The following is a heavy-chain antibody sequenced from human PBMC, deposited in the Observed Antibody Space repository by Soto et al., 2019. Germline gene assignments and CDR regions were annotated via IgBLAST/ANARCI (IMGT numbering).Heavy chain of an antibody. CDR1: GFTFSDHY. V-gene: IGHV3-11*01. J-gene: IGHJ3*02. Sequence: GGSLRLSCAASGFTFSDHYMSWIRQAPRKGLEWVSYISSGGSAIYYADSVKGRFTISRENANNSLYLQMNSLRAEDTAVYYCARVKECSSTSCYARDAFDIWGQGTMVTVSS. CDR3: ARVKECSSTSCYARDAFDI. CDR2: ISSGGSAI. D-gene: IGHD2-2*01.